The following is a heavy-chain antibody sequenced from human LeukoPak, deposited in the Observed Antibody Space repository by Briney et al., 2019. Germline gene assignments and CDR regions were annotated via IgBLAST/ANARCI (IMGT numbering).Heavy chain of an antibody. J-gene: IGHJ4*02. V-gene: IGHV4-59*01. CDR1: GGSFSGYY. CDR3: ARVDTAMVTGFDY. D-gene: IGHD5-18*01. Sequence: PSETLSLTCAVYGGSFSGYYWSWIRQPPGKGLEWIGYIYYSGSTNYNPSLKSRVTISVDTSKNQFSLKLSSVTAADTAVYYCARVDTAMVTGFDYWGQGTLVTVSS. CDR2: IYYSGST.